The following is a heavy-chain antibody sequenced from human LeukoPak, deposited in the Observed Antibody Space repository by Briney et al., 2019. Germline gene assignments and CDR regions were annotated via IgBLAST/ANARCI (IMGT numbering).Heavy chain of an antibody. CDR1: GGPISSYY. Sequence: SETLSLTCTVSGGPISSYYWSWIRQPPGKGLEWIGDIYYSGSTNYNPSLKSRVTISVDTSKNQFSLRLSSVTAADTAVYYSARLASGSYGPLTPFDYWGQGTLVTVSS. D-gene: IGHD1-26*01. J-gene: IGHJ4*02. CDR3: ARLASGSYGPLTPFDY. V-gene: IGHV4-59*08. CDR2: IYYSGST.